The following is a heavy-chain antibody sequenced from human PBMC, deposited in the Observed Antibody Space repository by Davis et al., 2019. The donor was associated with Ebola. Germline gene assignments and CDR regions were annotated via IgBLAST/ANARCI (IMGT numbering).Heavy chain of an antibody. Sequence: ASVKVSCKASGYTFTSYAMHWVRQAPGQRLEWMGWINAGNGNTKYSQKFQGRVTITRDTSASTAYMELSSLRSEDTAVYYCARDLGLGTNWFDPWGQGTLVTVSS. J-gene: IGHJ5*02. CDR2: INAGNGNT. D-gene: IGHD1-1*01. CDR1: GYTFTSYA. CDR3: ARDLGLGTNWFDP. V-gene: IGHV1-3*01.